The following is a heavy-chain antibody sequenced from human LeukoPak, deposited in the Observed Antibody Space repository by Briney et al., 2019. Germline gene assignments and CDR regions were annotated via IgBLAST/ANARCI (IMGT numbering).Heavy chain of an antibody. CDR2: INHSGST. D-gene: IGHD3-10*01. V-gene: IGHV4-34*01. J-gene: IGHJ6*03. CDR3: ARRALYGSGRYYYYYYMDV. Sequence: PSETLSLTXAVYGGSFSGYYWSWIRQPPGKGLEWIGEINHSGSTNYNPSLKSRVTISVDTSKNQFSLKLSSVTAADTAVYYCARRALYGSGRYYYYYYMDVWGKGTTVTVSS. CDR1: GGSFSGYY.